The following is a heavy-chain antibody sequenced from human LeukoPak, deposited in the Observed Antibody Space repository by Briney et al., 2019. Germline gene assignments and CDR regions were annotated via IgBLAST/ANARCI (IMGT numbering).Heavy chain of an antibody. CDR3: TPYSSSSGSFQH. CDR2: IKQDGSEK. D-gene: IGHD6-6*01. V-gene: IGHV3-7*01. Sequence: GGSLRLSCAASRFTFSSSWMSWVRQAPGKGLECVANIKQDGSEKNYVDSVKGRFIISRDNAKNSLYLQMNSLRAEDTAVYYCTPYSSSSGSFQHWGQGTLVTVSS. CDR1: RFTFSSSW. J-gene: IGHJ1*01.